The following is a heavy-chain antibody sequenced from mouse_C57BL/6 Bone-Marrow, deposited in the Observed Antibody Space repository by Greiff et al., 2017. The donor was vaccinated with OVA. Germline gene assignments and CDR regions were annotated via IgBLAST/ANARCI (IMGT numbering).Heavy chain of an antibody. CDR2: IYPRSGNT. Sequence: VQLQQSGAELARPGASVKLSCKASGYTFTSYGISWVKQRTGQGLEWIGEIYPRSGNTYYNEKFKGKATLTEDKSSSTADMELRSLSSEDSSVYVCAREGGALGLFWGQGTLVTVSA. J-gene: IGHJ3*01. CDR3: AREGGALGLF. CDR1: GYTFTSYG. V-gene: IGHV1-81*01. D-gene: IGHD3-1*01.